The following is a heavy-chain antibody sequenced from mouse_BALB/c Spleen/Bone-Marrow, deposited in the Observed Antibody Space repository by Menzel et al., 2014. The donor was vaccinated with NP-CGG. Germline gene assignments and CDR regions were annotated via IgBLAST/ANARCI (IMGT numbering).Heavy chain of an antibody. J-gene: IGHJ4*01. V-gene: IGHV4-2*02. CDR1: GFDFSRYW. D-gene: IGHD2-10*02. CDR2: INPGSSTI. CDR3: ARLAVWGAMDY. Sequence: EVKVVESGGGLVQPGGSLNLSCAASGFDFSRYWMSWARQAPGKGQEWIGEINPGSSTINYTPSLKDKFIISRDNAKNTPYLQMSKVRSEDTALYYCARLAVWGAMDYWGQGTSVTVSS.